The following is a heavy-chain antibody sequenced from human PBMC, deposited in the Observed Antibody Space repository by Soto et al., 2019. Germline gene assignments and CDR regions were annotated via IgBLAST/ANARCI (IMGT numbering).Heavy chain of an antibody. CDR1: GYSFTSYW. V-gene: IGHV5-51*01. CDR2: IYPGDSDT. J-gene: IGHJ3*02. Sequence: GESLKISCKGSGYSFTSYWIGWVRQMPGKGLEWMGIIYPGDSDTRYSPSFQGQVTISADKSISTAYLQWSSLKASDTAVYYCARPGSRDGYNAAFDIWGQGTMVTVSS. D-gene: IGHD5-12*01. CDR3: ARPGSRDGYNAAFDI.